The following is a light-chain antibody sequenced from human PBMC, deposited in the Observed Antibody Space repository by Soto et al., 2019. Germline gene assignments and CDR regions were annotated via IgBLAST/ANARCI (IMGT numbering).Light chain of an antibody. V-gene: IGKV1-5*03. J-gene: IGKJ1*01. CDR1: ECISKW. CDR2: QAS. Sequence: DIQITQSPSTLSASVGDRVTITCRASECISKWLAWYQQKPGTAPKLLIYQASSLERGIPSRLSGRGSGTEFTLAITSLQPDAVANYYCQHDNSYLETFGQVTKVDIK. CDR3: QHDNSYLET.